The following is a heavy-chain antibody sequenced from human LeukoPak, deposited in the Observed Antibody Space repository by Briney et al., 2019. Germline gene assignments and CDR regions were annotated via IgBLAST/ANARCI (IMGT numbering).Heavy chain of an antibody. J-gene: IGHJ5*02. D-gene: IGHD6-13*01. V-gene: IGHV4-4*07. CDR2: IYTSGNS. CDR3: ARDKSISAAGWFDP. Sequence: SETLSLTCTVSGGSISSYYWSWIRQPAGKGLEYIGRIYTSGNSNYNPSLKSRVTMSVDTSKNQFSLKLSPVTAADTAVYYCARDKSISAAGWFDPWGQGILVTVSS. CDR1: GGSISSYY.